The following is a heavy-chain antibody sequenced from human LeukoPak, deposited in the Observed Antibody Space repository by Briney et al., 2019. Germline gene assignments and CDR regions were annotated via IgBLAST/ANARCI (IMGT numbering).Heavy chain of an antibody. CDR2: ISGSGGST. Sequence: GSLRLSCGASGFTFSSYALRWVRQAPGKGLEWVSGISGSGGSTYYADSVKGRFTISRDNSKNTLYLQMNSLRAEDTAVYYCANYDSSGYYYINDAFDIWGQGTMVTVSS. CDR3: ANYDSSGYYYINDAFDI. D-gene: IGHD3-22*01. J-gene: IGHJ3*02. V-gene: IGHV3-23*01. CDR1: GFTFSSYA.